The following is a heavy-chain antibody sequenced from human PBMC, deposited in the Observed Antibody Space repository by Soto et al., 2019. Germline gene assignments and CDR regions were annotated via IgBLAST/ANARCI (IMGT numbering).Heavy chain of an antibody. D-gene: IGHD2-2*01. CDR2: IYPGDSDT. V-gene: IGHV5-51*01. J-gene: IGHJ6*02. CDR3: ARHYCSSTSCYPVYYYYYGMDV. Sequence: LGESLKISCKGSGYSFTSYWIGWVRQMPGKGLEWMGIIYPGDSDTRYSPSFQGQVTISADKSISTAYLQWSSLKASDTAMYYCARHYCSSTSCYPVYYYYYGMDVWGQGTTVTV. CDR1: GYSFTSYW.